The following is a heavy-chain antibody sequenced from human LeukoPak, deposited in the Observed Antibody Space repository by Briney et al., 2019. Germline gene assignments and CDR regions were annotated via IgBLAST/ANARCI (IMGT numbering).Heavy chain of an antibody. J-gene: IGHJ4*02. CDR2: ISSSSSTI. Sequence: PGRSLRLSCAASGFTFSSYSMNWVRQAPGKGLEWVSYISSSSSTIYYADSVKGRFTISRDNAKNSLYLQMNSLRAEDTAVYYCARDDGDYIDYWGQGTLVTVSS. V-gene: IGHV3-48*01. CDR3: ARDDGDYIDY. D-gene: IGHD4-17*01. CDR1: GFTFSSYS.